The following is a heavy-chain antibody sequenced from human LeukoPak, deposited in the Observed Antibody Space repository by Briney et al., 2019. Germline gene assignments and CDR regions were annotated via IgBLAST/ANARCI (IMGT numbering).Heavy chain of an antibody. CDR1: GFTPSSYS. CDR3: ARAWGARDAFDI. V-gene: IGHV3-7*01. Sequence: PGGSLRLSCAASGFTPSSYSMSWVRQAPGKGLEWVANIKQDGSEKYYVDSVKGRFTISRDNAKNSLCLQMNSLRAEETAVYYCARAWGARDAFDIWGEGTMVTVSS. CDR2: IKQDGSEK. J-gene: IGHJ3*02. D-gene: IGHD3-16*01.